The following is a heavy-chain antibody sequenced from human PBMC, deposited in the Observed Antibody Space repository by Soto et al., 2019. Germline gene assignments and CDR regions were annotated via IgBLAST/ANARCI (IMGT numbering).Heavy chain of an antibody. CDR3: ACASAAGIPPYYFDY. V-gene: IGHV1-69*12. J-gene: IGHJ4*02. Sequence: QVQLVQSGAEVKKPGSSVKVSCKASGGTFSSYAISWVRQAPGQGLEWMGGIIPIFGTANYAQKFQGRVTITADESTSAAYMELSSLSSEDTAVYYCACASAAGIPPYYFDYWGQGTLVTVSS. CDR2: IIPIFGTA. CDR1: GGTFSSYA. D-gene: IGHD6-13*01.